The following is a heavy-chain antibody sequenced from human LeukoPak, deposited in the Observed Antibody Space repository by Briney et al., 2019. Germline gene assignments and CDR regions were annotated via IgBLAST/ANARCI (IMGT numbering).Heavy chain of an antibody. CDR2: IYYAGST. CDR1: GVSISSSNSY. V-gene: IGHV4-39*02. CDR3: ARGRRIVVLPGRGYFDL. D-gene: IGHD4/OR15-4a*01. J-gene: IGHJ2*01. Sequence: SETLSLTCTVSGVSISSSNSYWGWIRQPPGKGLEWIGSIYYAGSTYYNPSLKSRVTLSVDTSTNHFSLNIKSVTAADTAMYYCARGRRIVVLPGRGYFDLWGRGTLVIVSS.